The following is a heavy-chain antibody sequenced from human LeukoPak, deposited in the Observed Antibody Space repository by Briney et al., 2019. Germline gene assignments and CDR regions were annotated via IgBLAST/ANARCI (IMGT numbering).Heavy chain of an antibody. CDR1: GFTLNNAW. CDR3: TTDRYYDNSELQFQH. D-gene: IGHD3-22*01. V-gene: IGHV3-15*01. J-gene: IGHJ1*01. Sequence: GGSLRLSCAASGFTLNNAWMSWVRQAPGKGLEWLGRIKRETDGGTIDYAAPVKGRFTISRDDSRNTLYLQLDSLKIEDTAVYYCTTDRYYDNSELQFQHWGQGTLVTVSS. CDR2: IKRETDGGTI.